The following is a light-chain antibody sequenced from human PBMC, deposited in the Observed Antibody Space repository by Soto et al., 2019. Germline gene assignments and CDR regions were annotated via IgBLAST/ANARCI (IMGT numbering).Light chain of an antibody. Sequence: QSVLTQPASVSGSPGQSIAISCTGTGSDVGGYIYVSWYKLHPGKAPKLMIYDVSNRPSGVSNRFSGSKSGNTASLTISGLQAEDEADYYCSSYTSSKTLVFGGGTKLTVL. CDR3: SSYTSSKTLV. V-gene: IGLV2-14*03. J-gene: IGLJ2*01. CDR1: GSDVGGYIY. CDR2: DVS.